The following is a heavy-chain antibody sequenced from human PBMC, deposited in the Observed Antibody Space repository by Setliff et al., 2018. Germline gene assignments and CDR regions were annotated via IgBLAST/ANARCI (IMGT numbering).Heavy chain of an antibody. CDR3: ARTGTYRYFDY. Sequence: SETLSLTCTVSGGSINSGVYYWGWIRQPPGKGLEWIGRIYHGGHTYYTASLKSRLTISVDTSKNQFSLKLRSVTAADTAVYYCARTGTYRYFDYWGQGALVTVSS. CDR1: GGSINSGVYY. V-gene: IGHV4-39*01. D-gene: IGHD1-26*01. CDR2: IYHGGHT. J-gene: IGHJ4*02.